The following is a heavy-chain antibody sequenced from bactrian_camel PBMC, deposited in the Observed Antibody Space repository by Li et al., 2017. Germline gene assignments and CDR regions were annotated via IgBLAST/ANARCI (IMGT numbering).Heavy chain of an antibody. Sequence: HVQLVESGGGSVQAGGSLRLSCVASGFTFSNFYIAWVRQAPGKGLEWVSSIYSDGSNTVYADSVKGRFTISRDNAKNTVSLQMNSLKSEDTALYYCATEVVAGTYNSWGQGTQVTVS. CDR1: GFTFSNFY. D-gene: IGHD6*01. CDR2: IYSDGSNT. V-gene: IGHV3-2*01. CDR3: ATEVVAGTYNS. J-gene: IGHJ4*01.